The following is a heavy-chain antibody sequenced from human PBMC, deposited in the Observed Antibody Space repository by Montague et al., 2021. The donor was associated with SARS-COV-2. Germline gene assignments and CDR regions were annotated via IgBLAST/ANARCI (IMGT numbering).Heavy chain of an antibody. CDR2: LYYSGSA. V-gene: IGHV4-59*01. CDR3: ARESIVVVPAEIYYYGMDV. J-gene: IGHJ6*02. D-gene: IGHD2-2*01. Sequence: SETLSLTCTISGGSISGSYWSWIRQPSGKGPEWIGCLYYSGSANYNPSLRSRVTISADTSKNQFSLKLNSVTAADTAVYYCARESIVVVPAEIYYYGMDVWGQGTTVTVSS. CDR1: GGSISGSY.